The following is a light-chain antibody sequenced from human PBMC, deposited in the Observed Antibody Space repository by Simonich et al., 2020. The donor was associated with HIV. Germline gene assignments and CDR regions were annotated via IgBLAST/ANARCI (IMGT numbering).Light chain of an antibody. CDR1: QGISRW. CDR3: QQSYSTPFT. J-gene: IGKJ2*01. CDR2: AAS. Sequence: DIQMTQSPSSVSASVGDRVTITCRASQGISRWLAWYQQKPGKDPKLLIYAASSLQSGVPSRFSGSGSGTDFTLTISSLQREDFASYYCQQSYSTPFTFGQGTKVEIK. V-gene: IGKV1-12*01.